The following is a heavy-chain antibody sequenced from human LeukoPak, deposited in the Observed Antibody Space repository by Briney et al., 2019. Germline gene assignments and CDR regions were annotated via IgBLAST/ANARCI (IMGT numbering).Heavy chain of an antibody. J-gene: IGHJ4*02. D-gene: IGHD2-2*01. Sequence: PSETLSLTCTVSGGSISSYYWSWIRQPPGKGLEWIGYIYYSGSTNYNPSLKSRVTISVDTSKNQFSLKLSSVTAADTAVYYCARGAPYCSSTSCYPVEFDYWGQGTLVTVSS. V-gene: IGHV4-59*01. CDR3: ARGAPYCSSTSCYPVEFDY. CDR1: GGSISSYY. CDR2: IYYSGST.